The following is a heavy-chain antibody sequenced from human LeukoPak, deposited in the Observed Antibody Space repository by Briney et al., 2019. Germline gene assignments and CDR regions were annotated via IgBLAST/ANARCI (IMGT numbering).Heavy chain of an antibody. V-gene: IGHV1-69*01. CDR2: IIPIFGTA. J-gene: IGHJ6*02. Sequence: SVKVSCKASGGTFSSYAISWVRQAPGQGLEWMGGIIPIFGTANYAQKFQGRVTITADESTSTAYMELSSLRSEDTAVYYCARTDIVVVPAAMIYYYYGMDVWGQGTTVTVSS. CDR3: ARTDIVVVPAAMIYYYYGMDV. D-gene: IGHD2-2*01. CDR1: GGTFSSYA.